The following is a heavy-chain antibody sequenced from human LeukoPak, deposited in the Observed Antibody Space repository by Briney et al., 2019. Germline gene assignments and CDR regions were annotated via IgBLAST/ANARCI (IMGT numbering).Heavy chain of an antibody. CDR2: IYYSGST. CDR1: GGFISGSSYY. D-gene: IGHD4-17*01. V-gene: IGHV4-39*07. Sequence: LETLSLTCTVSGGFISGSSYYWGWIRQPPGKGLEWIGSIYYSGSTYYNPSLKSRVTISVDTSKNQFSLKLSSVTAADTAVYYCARDHGRYGDYRPGFDPWGQGTLVTVSS. J-gene: IGHJ5*02. CDR3: ARDHGRYGDYRPGFDP.